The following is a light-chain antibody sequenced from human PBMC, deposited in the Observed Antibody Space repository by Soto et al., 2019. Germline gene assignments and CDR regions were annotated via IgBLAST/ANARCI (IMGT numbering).Light chain of an antibody. CDR2: GPS. CDR1: QSVTSNY. V-gene: IGKV3-20*01. Sequence: EIVLTQSPGTLSLSPGERATLSCRASQSVTSNYLAWYQQKPGQAPPHLIYGPSTRADGVPDRFSGSGSGTDFTLTITSLEPEDFAVYYCQQYGRSPLLYTFGQGTKVGVK. CDR3: QQYGRSPLLYT. J-gene: IGKJ2*01.